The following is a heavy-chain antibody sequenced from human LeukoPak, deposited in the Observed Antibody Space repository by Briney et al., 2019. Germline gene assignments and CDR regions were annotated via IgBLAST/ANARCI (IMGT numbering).Heavy chain of an antibody. J-gene: IGHJ4*02. Sequence: GGSLRLSCAASGFTFSTHAMSWVRQAPGKGLEWVSSISGSGFTPFYADSVRGRFTISRDNSKNTLYLQMNSLRADDTALYYCARVASNYDFDYWGQGTLVTVSS. CDR2: ISGSGFTP. D-gene: IGHD4-11*01. V-gene: IGHV3-23*01. CDR3: ARVASNYDFDY. CDR1: GFTFSTHA.